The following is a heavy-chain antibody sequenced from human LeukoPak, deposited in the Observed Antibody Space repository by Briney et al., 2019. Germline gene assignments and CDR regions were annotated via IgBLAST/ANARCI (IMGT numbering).Heavy chain of an antibody. CDR1: GFTFSSYG. CDR2: ISYDGSNK. V-gene: IGHV3-30*18. CDR3: AKDLGQKLLTPAPFDY. J-gene: IGHJ4*02. Sequence: GGPLRLSCAASGFTFSSYGMHWVRQAPGKGLEWVAVISYDGSNKYYADSVKGRFTISRDNSKNTLYLQMNSLRAEDTAVYYCAKDLGQKLLTPAPFDYWGQGTLVTVSS. D-gene: IGHD3-16*01.